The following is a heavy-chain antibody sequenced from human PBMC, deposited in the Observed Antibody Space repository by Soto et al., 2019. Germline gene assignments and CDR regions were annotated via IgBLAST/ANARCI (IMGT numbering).Heavy chain of an antibody. CDR3: STNLYYFASGSFYKVADT. D-gene: IGHD3-10*01. CDR1: GGSMSSRSSY. CDR2: SSYSGST. J-gene: IGHJ5*02. Sequence: SETLSLTCSVSGGSMSSRSSYWGWIRQPPGKGLAWLGISSYSGSTYYNPSLKGRVTISVDTSRNQFSLNLTSVTAADTAVYYCSTNLYYFASGSFYKVADTWGQGALVTVSS. V-gene: IGHV4-39*01.